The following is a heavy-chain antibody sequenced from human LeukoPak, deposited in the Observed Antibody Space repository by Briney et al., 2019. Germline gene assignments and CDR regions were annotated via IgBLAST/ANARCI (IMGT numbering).Heavy chain of an antibody. D-gene: IGHD3-16*02. Sequence: APVKVSCKASGYTFTSYGIRWVRQAPGQGLEWMGWISAYNGNTNYAQKLQGRVTMTTDTSTSTAYMELRSLRSDDTAVYYCARDQIFYDYVWGSYRPRSSFDYWGQGTLVTVSS. CDR1: GYTFTSYG. J-gene: IGHJ4*02. CDR2: ISAYNGNT. CDR3: ARDQIFYDYVWGSYRPRSSFDY. V-gene: IGHV1-18*01.